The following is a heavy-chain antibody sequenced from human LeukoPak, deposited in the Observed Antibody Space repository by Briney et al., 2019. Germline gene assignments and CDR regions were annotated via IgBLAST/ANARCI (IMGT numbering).Heavy chain of an antibody. J-gene: IGHJ4*02. CDR3: VRRHDY. V-gene: IGHV3-53*01. CDR1: RFDVNDNF. Sequence: PGGSLRLSCVASRFDVNDNFMIWVRQAPGQGLEWISIIYASGGAYHAESVKGRFSAFRDTSKNTIFLQMNNLRAGDTAMYYCVRRHDYWGQGTLVTVSS. CDR2: IYASGGA.